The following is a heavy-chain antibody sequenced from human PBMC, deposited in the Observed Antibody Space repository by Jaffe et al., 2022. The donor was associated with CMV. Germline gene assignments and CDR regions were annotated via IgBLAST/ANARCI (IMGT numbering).Heavy chain of an antibody. CDR1: GGSISSYY. Sequence: QVQLQESGPGLVKPSETLSLTCTVSGGSISSYYWSWIRQPPGKGLEWIGYIYYSGSTNYNPSLKSRVTISVDTSKNQFSLKLSSVTAADTAVYYCARLSHYGDYVYYFDYWGQGTLVTVSS. D-gene: IGHD4-17*01. V-gene: IGHV4-59*08. J-gene: IGHJ4*02. CDR3: ARLSHYGDYVYYFDY. CDR2: IYYSGST.